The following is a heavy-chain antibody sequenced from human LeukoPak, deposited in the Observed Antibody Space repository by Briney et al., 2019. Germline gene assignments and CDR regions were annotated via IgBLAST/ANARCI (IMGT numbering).Heavy chain of an antibody. CDR1: GYTFTGYY. CDR2: INPNSGGT. V-gene: IGHV1-2*02. J-gene: IGHJ4*02. CDR3: ARDLGDGYNYDY. D-gene: IGHD5-24*01. Sequence: ASVKVSCKASGYTFTGYYMHWVRQAPGQGLEWMGWINPNSGGTNYAQKFQGRVTMTRDTSISTAYMELNRLRSDDTAGYYCARDLGDGYNYDYWGQGTLVTVSS.